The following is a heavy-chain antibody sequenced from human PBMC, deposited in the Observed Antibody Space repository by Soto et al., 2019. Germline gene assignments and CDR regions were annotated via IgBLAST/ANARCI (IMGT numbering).Heavy chain of an antibody. Sequence: PSETLSLTCAVYGGSVSDYYWNWIRQPPGKGLEWIGEINHSGSSNYNPSLKSRVTISVDTSKNQFSLKLSSVTAADTAVYYCARGLYDYVWGSYRLNAFDIWGQGTMVTVSS. CDR2: INHSGSS. J-gene: IGHJ3*02. V-gene: IGHV4-34*01. CDR1: GGSVSDYY. CDR3: ARGLYDYVWGSYRLNAFDI. D-gene: IGHD3-16*02.